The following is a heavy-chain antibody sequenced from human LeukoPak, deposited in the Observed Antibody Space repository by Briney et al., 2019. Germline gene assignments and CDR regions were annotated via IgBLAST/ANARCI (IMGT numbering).Heavy chain of an antibody. CDR3: ARDGGIGFPFDF. V-gene: IGHV3-7*01. D-gene: IGHD3-16*01. CDR2: IRHDGSDK. CDR1: GFTFSGYW. Sequence: GGSLRLSCAASGFTFSGYWMSWVRQAPGKGLEWVANIRHDGSDKYYVDSVKGRFTISRDNAKNLLSLQMNSLRVEDTAVYYCARDGGIGFPFDFWGQGTLVTVSS. J-gene: IGHJ4*02.